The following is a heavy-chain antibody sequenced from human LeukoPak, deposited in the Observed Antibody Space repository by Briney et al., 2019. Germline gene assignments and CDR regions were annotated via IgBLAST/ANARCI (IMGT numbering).Heavy chain of an antibody. D-gene: IGHD1-26*01. CDR2: IYSSGST. J-gene: IGHJ6*03. CDR1: GGSISSYY. Sequence: ETLSLTCRVSGGSISSYYWSWIRQPPGKGLEWIGYIYSSGSTNYNPSLKSRVTISADTSKNQFSLKLSSVTAADTAVYYCARGDYYYMDVWGKGTTVTVPS. V-gene: IGHV4-59*01. CDR3: ARGDYYYMDV.